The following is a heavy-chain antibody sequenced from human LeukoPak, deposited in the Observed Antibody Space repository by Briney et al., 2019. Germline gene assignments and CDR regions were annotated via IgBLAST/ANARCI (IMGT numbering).Heavy chain of an antibody. CDR2: IYYSGST. CDR1: GGSISSGGYY. CDR3: ARDVFSGYHDS. Sequence: PSETLSLTCAVSGGSISSGGYYWSWIRQHPGKGLEWIGYIYYSGSTYYNPSLKSRVTISVDTSKNQFSLKLSSVTAAETAVYYCARDVFSGYHDSWGQGTLVTVSS. V-gene: IGHV4-31*11. D-gene: IGHD3-22*01. J-gene: IGHJ4*02.